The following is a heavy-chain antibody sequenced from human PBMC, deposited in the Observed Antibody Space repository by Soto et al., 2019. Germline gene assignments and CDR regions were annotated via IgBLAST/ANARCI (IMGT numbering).Heavy chain of an antibody. CDR2: ISYDGSNA. V-gene: IGHV3-30*04. CDR1: GFSFSTYA. Sequence: ESGGGVVQPGTSLRLSCTASGFSFSTYAMYWVRQAPGKGLEWVAIISYDGSNAQYADSVKGRFTVARDNSKNTLYLQMHSLTAEDTASYYCARDGGGFGELLLNSYDAFDLWGQGKLVTVSS. D-gene: IGHD3-10*01. J-gene: IGHJ3*01. CDR3: ARDGGGFGELLLNSYDAFDL.